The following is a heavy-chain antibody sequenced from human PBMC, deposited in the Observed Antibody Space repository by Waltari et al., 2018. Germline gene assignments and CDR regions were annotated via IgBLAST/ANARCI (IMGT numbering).Heavy chain of an antibody. CDR1: GGSISTYY. Sequence: QVQLRESGPGLVKHSETLSLTCAVSGGSISTYYWSWIRQPAGKGLEWIGRIHTSGSTNYNPSLKSRVTMSLDTSKNQFSLELRSVTAADTAMYYCARETGHLAYYSDYWGQGTLITVSS. V-gene: IGHV4-4*07. CDR3: ARETGHLAYYSDY. CDR2: IHTSGST. J-gene: IGHJ4*02. D-gene: IGHD1-1*01.